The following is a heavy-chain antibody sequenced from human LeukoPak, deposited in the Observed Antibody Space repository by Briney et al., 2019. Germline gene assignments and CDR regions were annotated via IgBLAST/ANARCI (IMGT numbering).Heavy chain of an antibody. J-gene: IGHJ4*02. Sequence: GGSLRLSCVASGLTNDYYMAWIRQAPGKGLEWIAYISAIGDDKYYADSVKGRFTISRDNAKNSMYLQMNSLRADDTALYYCARDGRGKYHLDLWGQGTLVTVSS. CDR2: ISAIGDDK. D-gene: IGHD1-26*01. CDR1: GLTNDYY. CDR3: ARDGRGKYHLDL. V-gene: IGHV3-11*01.